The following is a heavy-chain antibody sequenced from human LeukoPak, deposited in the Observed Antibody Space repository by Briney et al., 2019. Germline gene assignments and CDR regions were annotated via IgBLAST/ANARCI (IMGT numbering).Heavy chain of an antibody. J-gene: IGHJ4*02. V-gene: IGHV3-74*01. D-gene: IGHD6-19*01. CDR3: ARLVYGSGWWGGYYFDY. CDR1: GFTFSSYE. CDR2: INNDGSST. Sequence: HPGGSLRLSCAASGFTFSSYEMNWVRQAPGKGLVWVSRINNDGSSTSYADSVKGRFTISRDNAKNTLYLQMNSLRAEDTAVYYCARLVYGSGWWGGYYFDYWGQGTLVTVSS.